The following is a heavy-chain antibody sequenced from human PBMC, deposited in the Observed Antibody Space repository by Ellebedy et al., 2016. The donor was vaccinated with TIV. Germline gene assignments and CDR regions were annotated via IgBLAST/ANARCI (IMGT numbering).Heavy chain of an antibody. CDR2: IYYSGST. D-gene: IGHD2-15*01. CDR3: AREDREEYCSGGSCLTGWFDP. Sequence: MPSETLSLTCTVSGGSISSGDYYWSWIRQPPGTGLEWIGYIYYSGSTYYNPSLKSRVTISVDTSKNQFSLKLSSVTAADTAVYYCAREDREEYCSGGSCLTGWFDPWGQGTLVTVSS. J-gene: IGHJ5*02. V-gene: IGHV4-30-4*01. CDR1: GGSISSGDYY.